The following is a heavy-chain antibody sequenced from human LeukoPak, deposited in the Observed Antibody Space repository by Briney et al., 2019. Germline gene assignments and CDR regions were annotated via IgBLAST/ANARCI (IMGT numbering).Heavy chain of an antibody. CDR1: GFTFSNYG. J-gene: IGHJ4*02. D-gene: IGHD6-19*01. V-gene: IGHV3-7*01. Sequence: GASLRLSCAASGFTFSNYGMSWVRQAPGEGLERVANIREDGSEKFYVVSVKFRLTIYRDNATISLYLKMNSVRVEDTAVYDCARVQGSSGPGIFEYWGQGTLVTVSS. CDR2: IREDGSEK. CDR3: ARVQGSSGPGIFEY.